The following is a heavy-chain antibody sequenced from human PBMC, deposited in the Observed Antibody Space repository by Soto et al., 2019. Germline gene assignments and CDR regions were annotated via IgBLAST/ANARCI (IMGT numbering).Heavy chain of an antibody. CDR2: ISYDGSNK. Sequence: PGGSLRLSCAASGFTFSSYGMHWVRQAPGKGLEWVAVISYDGSNKYYADSVKGRFTISRDNSKNTLYLQMNSLRAEDTAVYYCANLHVNTYSSGWYYGMDVWGQGTTVTVS. V-gene: IGHV3-30*18. CDR3: ANLHVNTYSSGWYYGMDV. CDR1: GFTFSSYG. J-gene: IGHJ6*02. D-gene: IGHD6-19*01.